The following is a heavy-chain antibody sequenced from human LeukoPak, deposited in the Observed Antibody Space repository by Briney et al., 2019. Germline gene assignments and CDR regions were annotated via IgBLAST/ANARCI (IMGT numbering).Heavy chain of an antibody. V-gene: IGHV3-48*03. D-gene: IGHD1-26*01. CDR2: ITSSGSAI. CDR1: GFTFSSHE. J-gene: IGHJ4*02. CDR3: ARGVVGATSEFDF. Sequence: PGGSLRLSCAASGFTFSSHEMNWVRQAPGKGLEWVSYITSSGSAIYYADSVKGRFTISRDNAKNSLYLQMNSLRADDTALYYCARGVVGATSEFDFWGQGTLVTVSS.